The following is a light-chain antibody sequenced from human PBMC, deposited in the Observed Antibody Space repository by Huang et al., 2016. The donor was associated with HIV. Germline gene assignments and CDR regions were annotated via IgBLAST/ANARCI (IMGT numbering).Light chain of an antibody. V-gene: IGKV3-15*01. J-gene: IGKJ2*01. Sequence: ERVMTQSPATLSVSLGERATLSCRASQYVSSNLAWYQQKPGQAPRLLIYDASTRPTDIPARFSGSGSGIEFTLTISSLQSEDFAVYYCQQYNNWPRTFGQGTKLEIK. CDR1: QYVSSN. CDR2: DAS. CDR3: QQYNNWPRT.